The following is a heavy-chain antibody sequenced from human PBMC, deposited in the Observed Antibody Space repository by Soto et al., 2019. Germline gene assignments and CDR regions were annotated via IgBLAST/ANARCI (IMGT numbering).Heavy chain of an antibody. J-gene: IGHJ6*02. CDR1: GFTVSSNY. CDR2: IYSGGST. V-gene: IGHV3-53*01. Sequence: WGSLRLSCAASGFTVSSNYMSWVRQAPGKGLEWVSVIYSGGSTYYADSVKGRFTISRDNSKNTLYLQMNSLRAEDTAVYYCARGFVRYFDLFYGMDVWGQGTTVTVSS. D-gene: IGHD3-9*01. CDR3: ARGFVRYFDLFYGMDV.